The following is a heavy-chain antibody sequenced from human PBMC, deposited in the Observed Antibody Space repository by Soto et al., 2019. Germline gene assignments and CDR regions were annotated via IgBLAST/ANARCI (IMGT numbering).Heavy chain of an antibody. J-gene: IGHJ4*01. CDR1: GFTFSNYA. D-gene: IGHD3-10*01. CDR2: ISGSGGRI. Sequence: HPGGSLRLSCAASGFTFSNYAMTWVRQAPGKGLGWVSSISGSGGRIHYADSVKGRFTISRDNFRNTVYLQMNSLRVDDTAVYYCAKFPTEWSFGSGSYSSWGHGTLVTVSS. V-gene: IGHV3-23*01. CDR3: AKFPTEWSFGSGSYSS.